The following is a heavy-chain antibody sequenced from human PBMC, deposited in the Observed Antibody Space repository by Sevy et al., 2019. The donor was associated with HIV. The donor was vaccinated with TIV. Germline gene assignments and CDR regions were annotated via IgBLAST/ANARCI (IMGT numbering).Heavy chain of an antibody. Sequence: GGSLRLSCAASGFTFSSYEMHWVRQATGKGLEWVSAIGTAGDTYYPGSVKGRFTISRENAKNSLYLQMNSLRAGDTAVYYCVRARSIAVAGTFYYYGMDVWGQGTTVTVSS. CDR2: IGTAGDT. CDR1: GFTFSSYE. CDR3: VRARSIAVAGTFYYYGMDV. D-gene: IGHD6-19*01. V-gene: IGHV3-13*01. J-gene: IGHJ6*02.